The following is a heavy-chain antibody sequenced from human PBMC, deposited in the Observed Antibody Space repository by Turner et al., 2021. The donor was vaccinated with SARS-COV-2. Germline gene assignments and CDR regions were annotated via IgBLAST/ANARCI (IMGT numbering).Heavy chain of an antibody. CDR1: GFTFSSYV. D-gene: IGHD3-10*01. Sequence: QVQLVASGGGVVQPGRPLRLYFPAAGFTFSSYVMHGVRQARGKGLEWVAVISYDGSNKYYADSVKGRFTISRDNSKNTLYLKMNSLRAEDTAVYYCAKAHGSGSYYNPFDYWGQGTLVTVSS. J-gene: IGHJ4*02. CDR3: AKAHGSGSYYNPFDY. V-gene: IGHV3-30*18. CDR2: ISYDGSNK.